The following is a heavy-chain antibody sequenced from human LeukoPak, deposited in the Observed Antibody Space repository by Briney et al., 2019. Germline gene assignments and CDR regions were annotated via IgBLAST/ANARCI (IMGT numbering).Heavy chain of an antibody. V-gene: IGHV1-69*13. CDR3: ARGNNGWYYFDY. Sequence: AASVKVSCKASGGTFSSYAISWVRQAPGQGLEWMGGIIPIFGTANYAQKFQGRVTITADESTSTAYMELSSLRSEDTAVYYCARGNNGWYYFDYWGQGTLVTVSS. CDR1: GGTFSSYA. CDR2: IIPIFGTA. J-gene: IGHJ4*02. D-gene: IGHD6-19*01.